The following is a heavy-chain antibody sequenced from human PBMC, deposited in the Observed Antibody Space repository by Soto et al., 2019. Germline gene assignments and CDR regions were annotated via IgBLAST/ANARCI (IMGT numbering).Heavy chain of an antibody. CDR2: INSDGSSR. Sequence: GGSLRLSCAASGFTFSRHWMHWVRQAPGKGLVWVSRINSDGSSRIYAEAGKGRFTISRDNAKNTLYLQMDSLRAEDTAVYYCARAETQLGSCSSTYCLFDDWGLGTLVTVST. J-gene: IGHJ4*02. V-gene: IGHV3-74*01. D-gene: IGHD2-2*01. CDR3: ARAETQLGSCSSTYCLFDD. CDR1: GFTFSRHW.